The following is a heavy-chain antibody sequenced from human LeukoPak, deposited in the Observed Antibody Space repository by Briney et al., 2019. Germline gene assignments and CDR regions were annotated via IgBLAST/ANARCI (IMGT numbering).Heavy chain of an antibody. D-gene: IGHD6-19*01. CDR1: GYSFTSYW. V-gene: IGHV5-51*01. CDR3: ARQSGIAVAGPYYCYYMDV. Sequence: GESLKISCKGSGYSFTSYWIGWVRQMPGKGLEWMGIIYPGDSGTRYSPSFQGQVTISADKSISTAYLQWSSLKASDTAMYYCARQSGIAVAGPYYCYYMDVWGKGTTVTVSS. J-gene: IGHJ6*03. CDR2: IYPGDSGT.